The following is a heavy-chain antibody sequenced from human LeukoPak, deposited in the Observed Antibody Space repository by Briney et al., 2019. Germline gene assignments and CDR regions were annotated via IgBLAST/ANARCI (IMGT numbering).Heavy chain of an antibody. V-gene: IGHV3-64D*06. CDR3: VKKAVGGAKGWFDT. D-gene: IGHD1-26*01. J-gene: IGHJ5*01. CDR1: GFTFSSYA. CDR2: ISSNVVST. Sequence: GGSVRLSCSASGFTFSSYAMFWVRQAPGKGLEYVSAISSNVVSTYYADSVRGRFTISRDNSKNTLYLQMTSLRDEDTAVYYCVKKAVGGAKGWFDTWGQRTLLTVSS.